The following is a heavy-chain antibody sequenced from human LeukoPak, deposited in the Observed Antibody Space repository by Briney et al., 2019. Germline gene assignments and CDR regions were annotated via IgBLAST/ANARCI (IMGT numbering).Heavy chain of an antibody. CDR1: GYTFTSYG. CDR3: ARGKQLVRTSGWYYYYYMDV. J-gene: IGHJ6*03. CDR2: ISAYNGNT. V-gene: IGHV1-18*01. D-gene: IGHD6-13*01. Sequence: ASVKVSCNASGYTFTSYGISWVRQAPGQGLEWMGWISAYNGNTNYAQKLQGRVTMTTDTSTSTAYMELRSLRSDDTAVYYCARGKQLVRTSGWYYYYYMDVWGKGTTVTVSS.